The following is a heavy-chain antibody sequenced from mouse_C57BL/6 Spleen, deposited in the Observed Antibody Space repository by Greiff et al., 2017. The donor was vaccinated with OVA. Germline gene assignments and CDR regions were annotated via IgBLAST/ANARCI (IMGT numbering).Heavy chain of an antibody. J-gene: IGHJ4*01. CDR2: IYPGSGST. Sequence: QVQLQQPGAELVKPGASVKMSCKASGYTFTSYWITWVKQRPGQGLEWIGDIYPGSGSTNYNEKFKSKATLTVDTSSSTAYMQLSSLTSGDSAVYYCAKELWLLQDYYYAMDYWGEGNPVTVSS. D-gene: IGHD2-1*01. V-gene: IGHV1-55*01. CDR1: GYTFTSYW. CDR3: AKELWLLQDYYYAMDY.